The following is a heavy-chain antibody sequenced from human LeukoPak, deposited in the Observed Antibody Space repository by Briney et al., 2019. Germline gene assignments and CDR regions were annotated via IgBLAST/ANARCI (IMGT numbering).Heavy chain of an antibody. CDR2: IIPILGIA. J-gene: IGHJ6*02. CDR3: ARDWVLRDYGNYYYYYGMDV. CDR1: GCSFSIYA. Sequence: SSVKVSCKGSGCSFSIYAISWVRQAPAQGLEWMGRIIPILGIANYAQKFQGRVTITADKSTSTAYMELSSLRSEDTAVYYCARDWVLRDYGNYYYYYGMDVWGQGTTVTVS. V-gene: IGHV1-69*04. D-gene: IGHD4-17*01.